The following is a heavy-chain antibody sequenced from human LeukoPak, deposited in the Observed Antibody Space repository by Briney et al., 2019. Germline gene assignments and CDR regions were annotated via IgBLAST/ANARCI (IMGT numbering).Heavy chain of an antibody. J-gene: IGHJ6*02. CDR1: GYTFTSYA. D-gene: IGHD3-10*01. CDR2: IIPIFGTA. CDR3: ARGRGFLRYYGMDV. Sequence: SVKVSCEASGYTFTSYAMNWVRQAPGQGLEWMGGIIPIFGTANYAQKFQGRVTITADESTSTAYMELSSLRSEDTAVYYCARGRGFLRYYGMDVWGQGTTVTVSS. V-gene: IGHV1-69*13.